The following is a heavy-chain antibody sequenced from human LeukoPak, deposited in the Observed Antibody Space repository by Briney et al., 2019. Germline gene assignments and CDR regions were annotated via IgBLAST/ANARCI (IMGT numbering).Heavy chain of an antibody. J-gene: IGHJ6*02. D-gene: IGHD3-3*01. CDR1: GGSISSYY. Sequence: SETLSLTCTVSGGSISSYYWSWIRQPPGKGLEWIGYIYYSGSTNYNPSLKSRVTISVDTSKNQFSLKLSSVTAADTAVYYCARVGAYYDFWSGYYEVYYYYGMDVWGQGTTVTVSS. CDR3: ARVGAYYDFWSGYYEVYYYYGMDV. V-gene: IGHV4-59*08. CDR2: IYYSGST.